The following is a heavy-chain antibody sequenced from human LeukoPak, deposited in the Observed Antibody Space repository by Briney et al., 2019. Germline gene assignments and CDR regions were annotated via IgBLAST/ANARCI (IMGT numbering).Heavy chain of an antibody. D-gene: IGHD4-11*01. CDR3: TRLPLDYSLDH. CDR2: MSYVGIT. Sequence: SETLSLTCTVSGDSISSTTYWWGWIRQSPGWGLEWIGSMSYVGITSYNPSLKSRATISVDTSKNQFSLMLNSVTAADTAVYYCTRLPLDYSLDHWGQGTPVSVSS. J-gene: IGHJ4*02. CDR1: GDSISSTTYW. V-gene: IGHV4-39*01.